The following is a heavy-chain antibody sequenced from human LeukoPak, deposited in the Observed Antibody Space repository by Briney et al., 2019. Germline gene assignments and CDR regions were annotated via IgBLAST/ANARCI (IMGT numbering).Heavy chain of an antibody. CDR2: ITIAGDT. CDR1: GFTFSSYD. Sequence: GGSLRLSCAASGFTFSSYDMHWVRQATGKGLEWVSGITIAGDTYYPDSVKGRFTISRENAKNSLYLQMNSLRAGDTAVYYCARGYCSGGSCFNFDYWGQGTLVTVSS. CDR3: ARGYCSGGSCFNFDY. D-gene: IGHD2-15*01. J-gene: IGHJ4*02. V-gene: IGHV3-13*01.